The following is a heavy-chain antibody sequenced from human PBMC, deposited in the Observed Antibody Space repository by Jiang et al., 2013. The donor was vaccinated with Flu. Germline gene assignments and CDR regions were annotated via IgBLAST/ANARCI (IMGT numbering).Heavy chain of an antibody. CDR2: IYHSGST. CDR1: GSSISSGYY. D-gene: IGHD3-10*01. Sequence: SLTCTVSGSSISSGYYWGWIRQPPGKGLEWIGSIYHSGSTYYNPSLKSRVTISVDTSKNQFSLKLSSVTAADTAVYYCARLTYSYASGTYYRIYYFDYWGQGTLVTVSS. V-gene: IGHV4-38-2*02. CDR3: ARLTYSYASGTYYRIYYFDY. J-gene: IGHJ4*02.